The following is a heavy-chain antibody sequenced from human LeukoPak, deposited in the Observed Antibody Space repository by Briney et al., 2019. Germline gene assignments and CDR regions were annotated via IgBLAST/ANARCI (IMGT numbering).Heavy chain of an antibody. Sequence: GASVKVSCKASGYTFITYPMNWVRQAPGQGLEWMGWINTNTGSPTYAQGLTGRFAFSLDTSVSTAFLQINSLKAEDTALYYCVRGIDTTGYFNYWGQGTLVTVSS. J-gene: IGHJ4*02. V-gene: IGHV7-4-1*02. CDR1: GYTFITYP. CDR2: INTNTGSP. D-gene: IGHD3-22*01. CDR3: VRGIDTTGYFNY.